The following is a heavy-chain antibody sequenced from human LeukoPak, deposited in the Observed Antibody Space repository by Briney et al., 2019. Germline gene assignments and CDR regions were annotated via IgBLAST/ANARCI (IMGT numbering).Heavy chain of an antibody. CDR3: ARAYDILTGYYLGSTILDY. D-gene: IGHD3-9*01. CDR1: GFTFSSYT. J-gene: IGHJ4*02. V-gene: IGHV3-21*01. CDR2: ISGSSRHK. Sequence: GGSLRLSCAASGFTFSSYTMNWVRQAPGKGLEWVSSISGSSRHKYYADSVKGRFTISRDNAKNSLYLQMNSLRAEDTAVYYCARAYDILTGYYLGSTILDYWGQGTLVTVSS.